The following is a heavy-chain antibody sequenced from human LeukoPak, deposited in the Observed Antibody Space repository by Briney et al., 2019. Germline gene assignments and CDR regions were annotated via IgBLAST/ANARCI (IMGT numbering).Heavy chain of an antibody. Sequence: ASVKVSCKASGYTFTSYGISWVRQAPGQGLEWMGWISAYNGNTNYAQKLQGRVTMTTDTSTSTAYMELRSLRSDDTAVYYCARGVAPSYYYDGSGYPRGEYFQHWGQGTLVTVSS. CDR1: GYTFTSYG. J-gene: IGHJ1*01. CDR2: ISAYNGNT. V-gene: IGHV1-18*01. D-gene: IGHD3-22*01. CDR3: ARGVAPSYYYDGSGYPRGEYFQH.